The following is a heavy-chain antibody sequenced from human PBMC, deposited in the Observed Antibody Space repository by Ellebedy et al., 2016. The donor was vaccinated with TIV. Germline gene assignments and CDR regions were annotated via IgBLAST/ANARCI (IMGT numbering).Heavy chain of an antibody. J-gene: IGHJ4*02. CDR2: VSTYNGNA. Sequence: ASVKVSCXASGYTFTSHGISWVRQAPGQGLEWMGWVSTYNGNAHYAQKLQGRVTMTRDTSSSPAYMELRSLTSDDTAVYYCARAEGYCSSISCYFGYWYFDYWGQGALVTVSS. CDR1: GYTFTSHG. V-gene: IGHV1-18*01. D-gene: IGHD2-2*01. CDR3: ARAEGYCSSISCYFGYWYFDY.